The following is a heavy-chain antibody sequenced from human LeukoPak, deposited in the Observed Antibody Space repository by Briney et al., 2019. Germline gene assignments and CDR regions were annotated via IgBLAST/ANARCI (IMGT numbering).Heavy chain of an antibody. CDR1: GITLSNYG. Sequence: GGSLTLSCAVSGITLSNYGMSWVRPAPGKGLEWVAGLSGSGGGPNYADSVQGRFTLSRDNPKNTLYLQRNSLRAEDTAVYFCAKRGVVIRVFLVGFHKEAYYFDSWGQGALVTVSS. V-gene: IGHV3-23*01. CDR2: LSGSGGGP. J-gene: IGHJ4*02. D-gene: IGHD3-10*01. CDR3: AKRGVVIRVFLVGFHKEAYYFDS.